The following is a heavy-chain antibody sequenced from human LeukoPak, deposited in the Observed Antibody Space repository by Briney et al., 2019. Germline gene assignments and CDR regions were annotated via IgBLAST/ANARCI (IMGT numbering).Heavy chain of an antibody. CDR2: MYYSGST. Sequence: SETLSLTCTVSGGSINTGSYYWGWIRQPPGKGLEWIGSMYYSGSTYYNPSLKSRVTISVDTTNNQFSLKLSSVTAADTAVYYCVRERNWFGELSWGQGTLVTVSP. CDR1: GGSINTGSYY. J-gene: IGHJ4*02. V-gene: IGHV4-39*02. CDR3: VRERNWFGELS. D-gene: IGHD3-10*01.